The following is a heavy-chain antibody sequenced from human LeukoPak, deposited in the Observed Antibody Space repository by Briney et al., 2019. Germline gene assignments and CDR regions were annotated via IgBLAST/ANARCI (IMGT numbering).Heavy chain of an antibody. CDR2: VTSRRGT. Sequence: QAGGSLRLSCAASEFTLSTHGLSWVRKAPGKRLEWVSTVTSRRGTHYTDSVQGRFITSRDNSENTFVLEMNSLRAEDTAVYYCATTRPYGTTWAGAFEDWGQGTPVTVSS. D-gene: IGHD6-19*01. V-gene: IGHV3-23*01. J-gene: IGHJ4*01. CDR3: ATTRPYGTTWAGAFED. CDR1: EFTLSTHG.